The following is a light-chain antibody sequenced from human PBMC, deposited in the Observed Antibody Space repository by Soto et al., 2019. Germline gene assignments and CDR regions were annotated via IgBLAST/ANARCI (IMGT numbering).Light chain of an antibody. J-gene: IGKJ4*01. CDR3: QQSYSTPSHT. CDR2: AAS. V-gene: IGKV1-39*01. Sequence: DIQMTQSPSSLSASVGDRVTITCRASQSISSYLNWYQQKPGKAPKLLIYAASSLQSGVPSRFSGSGSGTDYTLTISSLQPEDFATYYGQQSYSTPSHTVGGGTKVEIK. CDR1: QSISSY.